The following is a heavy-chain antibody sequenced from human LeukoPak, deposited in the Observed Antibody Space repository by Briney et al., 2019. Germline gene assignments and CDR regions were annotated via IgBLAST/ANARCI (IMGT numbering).Heavy chain of an antibody. V-gene: IGHV4-59*01. CDR1: GGSISSYY. Sequence: PSETLSLTCTVSGGSISSYYWSWIRQPPGKGLEWIGYIYYSGSTNYNPSLKSRATISVDTSKNQFSLKLSSVTAADTAVYYCARAGYDYIWGSYRWGYYYYYYMDVWGKGTTVTVSS. J-gene: IGHJ6*03. D-gene: IGHD3-16*02. CDR3: ARAGYDYIWGSYRWGYYYYYYMDV. CDR2: IYYSGST.